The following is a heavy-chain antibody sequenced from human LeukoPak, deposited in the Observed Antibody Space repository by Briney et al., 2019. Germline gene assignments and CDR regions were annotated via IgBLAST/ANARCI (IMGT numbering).Heavy chain of an antibody. J-gene: IGHJ6*02. Sequence: GGSLRLSCVGSGFAFHNYAMHWVRRPPGKGLEWVSSINWNSDTKAYADSVKGRFTISRDRARNSLYLQMDSLRPEDTALYYCAKDTGGNGAYFYAMDVWGQGTSVTVSS. CDR1: GFAFHNYA. V-gene: IGHV3-9*01. CDR3: AKDTGGNGAYFYAMDV. CDR2: INWNSDTK. D-gene: IGHD4-23*01.